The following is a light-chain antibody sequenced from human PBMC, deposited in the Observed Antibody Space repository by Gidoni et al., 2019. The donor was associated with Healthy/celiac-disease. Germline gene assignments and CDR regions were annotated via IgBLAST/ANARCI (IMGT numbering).Light chain of an antibody. CDR2: LGS. V-gene: IGKV2-28*01. Sequence: EIVMTQSRLPLPVTPGEPASISCRSSQSLLHSNGYNYLDWYLQKPGQSPQLLIYLGSNRASGVPDRFSGSGSGTDFTLKISSVEAEDVGVYYCMQALQTTWTFGQGTKVEIK. CDR1: QSLLHSNGYNY. CDR3: MQALQTTWT. J-gene: IGKJ1*01.